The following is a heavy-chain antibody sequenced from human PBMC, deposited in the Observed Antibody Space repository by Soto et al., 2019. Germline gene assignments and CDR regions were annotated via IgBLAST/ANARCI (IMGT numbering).Heavy chain of an antibody. D-gene: IGHD4-4*01. J-gene: IGHJ4*02. V-gene: IGHV3-15*01. CDR3: TTDRFYSPVDQ. CDR2: IKSKSDGGTT. Sequence: PGGSLRLSCAASGFAFSNAYMSWVRQTPGKGLEWVGRIKSKSDGGTTDYVAPVKGRFSISRDDSENTLYLQMNSLKSEDTAVYYCTTDRFYSPVDQWGQGTLVTVPQ. CDR1: GFAFSNAY.